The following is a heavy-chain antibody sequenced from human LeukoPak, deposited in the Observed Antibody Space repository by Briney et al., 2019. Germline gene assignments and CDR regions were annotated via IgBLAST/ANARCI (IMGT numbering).Heavy chain of an antibody. V-gene: IGHV3-30-3*01. CDR2: ISSDGSDK. J-gene: IGHJ4*02. CDR1: GFTFSSYP. CDR3: ARDYPADY. Sequence: GGSLRLSCAASGFTFSSYPMHWVRQAPGKGLEWVALISSDGSDKKYADSVKGRFTISRDNSKNTLYLQMHSLGVEDTAVYYCARDYPADYWGQGTLVTVSP.